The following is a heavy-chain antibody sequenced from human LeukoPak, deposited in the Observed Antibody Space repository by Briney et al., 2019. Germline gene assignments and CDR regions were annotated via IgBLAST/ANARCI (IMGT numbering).Heavy chain of an antibody. CDR3: ATVGATVNAFDI. J-gene: IGHJ3*02. CDR2: FDPEDGET. D-gene: IGHD4-17*01. V-gene: IGHV1-24*01. Sequence: ASVNVSCKVSGYTLTELSMHWVRQAPGKGLEWMGGFDPEDGETIYAQKFQGRVTMTEDTSTDTAYMELSSLRSEDTAVYYCATVGATVNAFDIWGQGTMVTVSS. CDR1: GYTLTELS.